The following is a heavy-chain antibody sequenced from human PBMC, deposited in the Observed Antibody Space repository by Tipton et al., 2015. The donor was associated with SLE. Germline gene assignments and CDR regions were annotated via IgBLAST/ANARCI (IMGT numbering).Heavy chain of an antibody. J-gene: IGHJ1*01. CDR1: GGSFSGYY. CDR3: ASSELYCSSTSCHKAGQIHH. D-gene: IGHD2-2*02. V-gene: IGHV4-34*01. Sequence: TLSLTCAVYGGSFSGYYWSWIRQPPGKGPEWIGEINHSGSTNYNPSLKSRVTLSEDTSKNQFSLKLSSVTAADTAVYYCASSELYCSSTSCHKAGQIHHWGQGTLVTVSS. CDR2: INHSGST.